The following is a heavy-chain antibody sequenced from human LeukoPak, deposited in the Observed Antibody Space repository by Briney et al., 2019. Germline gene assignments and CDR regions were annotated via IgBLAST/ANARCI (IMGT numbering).Heavy chain of an antibody. D-gene: IGHD2-2*01. CDR1: GFTFSTYS. V-gene: IGHV3-21*01. J-gene: IGHJ4*02. CDR2: IISSSSYI. CDR3: ARGDRDLYCSSTSCYPVL. Sequence: GGSLRLSCAASGFTFSTYSMNWVRQAPGKGLEWVSSIISSSSYIYYADSVKGRFTISRDNAKNSLYLQMNSLRAEDTAVYYCARGDRDLYCSSTSCYPVLGGQGTLVTVSS.